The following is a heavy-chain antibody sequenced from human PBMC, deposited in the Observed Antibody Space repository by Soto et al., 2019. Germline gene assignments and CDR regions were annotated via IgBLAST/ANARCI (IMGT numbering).Heavy chain of an antibody. V-gene: IGHV3-23*01. J-gene: IGHJ6*02. Sequence: VGSLRLSCAASGFTFSSYAMSWVRQAPGKGLEWVSAISGSGGSTYYADSVKGRFTISRDNSKNTLYLQMNSLRAEDTAVYYCAKETGSGLYYYGMDVWGQGTTVTVSS. D-gene: IGHD2-15*01. CDR2: ISGSGGST. CDR1: GFTFSSYA. CDR3: AKETGSGLYYYGMDV.